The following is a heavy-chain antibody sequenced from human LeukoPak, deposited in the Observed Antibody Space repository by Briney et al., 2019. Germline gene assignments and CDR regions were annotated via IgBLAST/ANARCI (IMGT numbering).Heavy chain of an antibody. CDR2: IYYSGST. J-gene: IGHJ4*02. V-gene: IGHV4-39*01. D-gene: IGHD5-18*01. CDR1: GGSISSSSYY. CDR3: ARPKDTALYHFDY. Sequence: SETLSLTCTVSGGSISSSSYYWGWIRQPPGKGLEWIGSIYYSGSTYYNPSLKSRVTISVDTSKNQFSLKLSSVTAADTAVYYCARPKDTALYHFDYWGQGTLVTVSS.